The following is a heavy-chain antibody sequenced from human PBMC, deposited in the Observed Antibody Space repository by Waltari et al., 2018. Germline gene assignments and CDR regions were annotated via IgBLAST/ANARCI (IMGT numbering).Heavy chain of an antibody. J-gene: IGHJ4*02. Sequence: EVQLLESGGGLVQPGGSLRLSCAASGLTLSTYAMSWISQDPGKGLEWVSTITGSGGSTYSADSVKGRFTISRDNSKNTLYLQMNSLRAEDTAVYYCARDISWSLYFDYWGQGILATVSS. D-gene: IGHD6-13*01. CDR2: ITGSGGST. CDR1: GLTLSTYA. V-gene: IGHV3-23*01. CDR3: ARDISWSLYFDY.